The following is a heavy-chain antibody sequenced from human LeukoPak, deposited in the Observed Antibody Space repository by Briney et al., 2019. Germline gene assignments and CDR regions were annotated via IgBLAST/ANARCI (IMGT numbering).Heavy chain of an antibody. J-gene: IGHJ4*02. CDR2: IYYSGST. CDR3: ARGGYCSSTSCGGSVVDY. Sequence: SETLSLTCTVSGGSISSSSYYWGWIRQPPGKGLEWIGSIYYSGSTYYNPSLKSRVTISVDTSKNQFSLKLSSVTAADTAVYYCARGGYCSSTSCGGSVVDYWGQGTLVTVSS. D-gene: IGHD2-2*01. V-gene: IGHV4-39*07. CDR1: GGSISSSSYY.